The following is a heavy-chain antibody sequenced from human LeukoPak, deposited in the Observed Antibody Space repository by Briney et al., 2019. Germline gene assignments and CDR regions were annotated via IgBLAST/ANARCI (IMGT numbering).Heavy chain of an antibody. V-gene: IGHV3-48*03. Sequence: GGSLRLSCAASGFTFSSYEMTWVRRAPGKGLEWVSYISSSGSTIYYADSLKGRFTISRDNAKNSMYLQMNSLRAEDTAVYYCARSAHSGLFDYWGQGTLVTVSS. CDR2: ISSSGSTI. CDR3: ARSAHSGLFDY. D-gene: IGHD3-10*01. J-gene: IGHJ4*02. CDR1: GFTFSSYE.